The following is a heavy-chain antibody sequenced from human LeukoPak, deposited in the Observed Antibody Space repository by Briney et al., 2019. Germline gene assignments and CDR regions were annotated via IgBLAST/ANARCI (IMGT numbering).Heavy chain of an antibody. CDR3: ARRGSSWLDY. J-gene: IGHJ4*02. D-gene: IGHD6-13*01. CDR1: GFTVSSNY. V-gene: IGHV3-66*02. Sequence: GGSLRLSCAASGFTVSSNYMSWVRQAPGKGLEWVSIIYSDGTTYYADSVKGRLTISRDNFRNTLSLQMNSLRAEDTALYYCARRGSSWLDYWGQGTLVTVSS. CDR2: IYSDGTT.